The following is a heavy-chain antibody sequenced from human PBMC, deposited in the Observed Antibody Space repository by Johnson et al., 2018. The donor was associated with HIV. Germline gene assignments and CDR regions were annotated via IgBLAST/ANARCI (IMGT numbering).Heavy chain of an antibody. V-gene: IGHV3-30*14. J-gene: IGHJ3*02. CDR2: ISYDGTKK. D-gene: IGHD5-24*01. CDR3: ARACRDGYTCDVFDI. Sequence: QVQLVESGGGLVKPGGSLRLSCAASGFAFSGYALHWVRQAPGKGLEWVAVISYDGTKKDYGGSVKGRFTISRDNSKNTLYLQMNSLRAEDTAVYYCARACRDGYTCDVFDIWGQGTMVTVSS. CDR1: GFAFSGYA.